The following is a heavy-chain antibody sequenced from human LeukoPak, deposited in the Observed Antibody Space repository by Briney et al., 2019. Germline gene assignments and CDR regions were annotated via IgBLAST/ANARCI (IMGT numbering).Heavy chain of an antibody. CDR1: GFTFSSYG. CDR2: IWYDGSNK. Sequence: GRSLRLSCAASGFTFSSYGMHWVRQAPSKGLEWVAVIWYDGSNKYYADSVKGRFTISRDNSKNTLYLQMNSLRAEDTAVYYCAREKLIVVVDNWFDPWGQGTLVTVSS. J-gene: IGHJ5*02. V-gene: IGHV3-33*01. D-gene: IGHD3-22*01. CDR3: AREKLIVVVDNWFDP.